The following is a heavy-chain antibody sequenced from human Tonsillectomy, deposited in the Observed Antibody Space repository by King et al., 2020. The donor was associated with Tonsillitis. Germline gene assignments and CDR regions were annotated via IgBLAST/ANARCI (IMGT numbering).Heavy chain of an antibody. CDR3: ARRGGDYGDLFGNAMDV. V-gene: IGHV3-11*01. CDR1: GFTFSDYY. J-gene: IGHJ6*02. D-gene: IGHD4-17*01. Sequence: VQLVESGGGLVNPGGSLRLSCAASGFTFSDYYMSWVRQAPGKGLEWVSYIGSSETTKYYADSVKGRFTISRDNAKNSLFLQMISLRAEDTAVYYCARRGGDYGDLFGNAMDVWGQGTTVTVSS. CDR2: IGSSETTK.